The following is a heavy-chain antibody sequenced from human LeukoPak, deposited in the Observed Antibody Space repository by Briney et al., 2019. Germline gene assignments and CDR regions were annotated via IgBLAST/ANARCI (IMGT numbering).Heavy chain of an antibody. CDR2: IYTSGSP. D-gene: IGHD6-13*01. J-gene: IGHJ3*02. CDR1: GCSFSSDY. CDR3: AIVGLAAAGTYAFDI. Sequence: PSETLSLTCTVSGCSFSSDYWSWIRQPPGKGLEWIGRIYTSGSPNYKPSRKSRVTMSVDKSKNQFSLKLSSVTAADTAVYYCAIVGLAAAGTYAFDIWGQGTIVTVSS. V-gene: IGHV4-4*07.